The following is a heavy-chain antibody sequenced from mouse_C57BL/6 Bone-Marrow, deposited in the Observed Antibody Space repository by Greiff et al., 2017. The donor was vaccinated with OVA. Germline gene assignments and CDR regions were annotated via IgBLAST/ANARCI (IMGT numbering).Heavy chain of an antibody. CDR2: IDPSDSYT. J-gene: IGHJ1*03. CDR3: ARTTTVVALHWYFDV. V-gene: IGHV1-69*01. Sequence: VQLQQPGAELVMPGASVKLSCKASGYTFTSYWMHWVKQRPGQGLEWIGEIDPSDSYTNYNQKFKGKSTLTVDKSSSTAYMQLSSLTSEDSAVYYCARTTTVVALHWYFDVWGTGTTVTVSS. D-gene: IGHD1-1*01. CDR1: GYTFTSYW.